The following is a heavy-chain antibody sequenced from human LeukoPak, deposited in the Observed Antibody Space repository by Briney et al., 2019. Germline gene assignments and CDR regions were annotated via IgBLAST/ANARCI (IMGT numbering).Heavy chain of an antibody. V-gene: IGHV3-23*01. CDR2: ISGTGVGT. CDR3: AKNNWNDMPFVDY. CDR1: GFTFRNSA. Sequence: GGSQRLSCAASGFTFRNSAMSWVRQAPGKGLEWVSTISGTGVGTFYADSVKGRLTISRDNPKNTLYLQMNSLRAEDTAVYYCAKNNWNDMPFVDYWGQGTLVTVSS. J-gene: IGHJ4*02. D-gene: IGHD1-20*01.